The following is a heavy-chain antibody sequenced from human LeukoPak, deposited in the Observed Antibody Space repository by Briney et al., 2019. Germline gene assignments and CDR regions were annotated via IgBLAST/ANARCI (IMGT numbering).Heavy chain of an antibody. Sequence: GGSLRLSCAASGFTFSSYAMHWVRQAPGKGLEWVAVISYDGSNKYYADSVKGRFTISRDNSKNTLYLQMNSLRAEDTAVYYCARVKDIVVVTAITAFDIWGQGTMVTVSS. J-gene: IGHJ3*02. V-gene: IGHV3-30-3*01. CDR1: GFTFSSYA. CDR2: ISYDGSNK. D-gene: IGHD2-21*02. CDR3: ARVKDIVVVTAITAFDI.